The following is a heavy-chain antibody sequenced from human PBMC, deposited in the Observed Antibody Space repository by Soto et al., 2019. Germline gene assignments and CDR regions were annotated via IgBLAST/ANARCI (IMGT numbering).Heavy chain of an antibody. CDR3: AKDLPGYSGYELPYGGAFDI. J-gene: IGHJ3*02. V-gene: IGHV3-43*01. CDR2: ISWDGGST. CDR1: GFTFDDYT. Sequence: EVQLVESGGVVVQPGGSLRLSCAASGFTFDDYTMHWVRQAPGKGLEWVSLISWDGGSTYYAEPVKGRFTITRDNSKNSLYLQMNSLRTEDTALYDCAKDLPGYSGYELPYGGAFDIWGQGTMVTVSS. D-gene: IGHD5-12*01.